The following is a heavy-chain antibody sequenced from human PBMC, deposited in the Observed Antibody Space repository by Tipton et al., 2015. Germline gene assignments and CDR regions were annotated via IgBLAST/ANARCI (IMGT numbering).Heavy chain of an antibody. CDR1: GGSVSSGSYY. CDR2: ISFSDTT. Sequence: TLSLTCTVSGGSVSSGSYYWSWIRQPPGKGLEWIGYISFSDTTHYNPSLKSRITISLNTSKNQFSLKMSSVTAADTAVYFCARDLDHGKWGWGEGATVSSST. D-gene: IGHD1-26*01. J-gene: IGHJ6*04. V-gene: IGHV4-61*01. CDR3: ARDLDHGKWG.